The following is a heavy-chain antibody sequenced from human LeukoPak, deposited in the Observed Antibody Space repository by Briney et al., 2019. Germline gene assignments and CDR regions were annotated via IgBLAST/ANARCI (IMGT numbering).Heavy chain of an antibody. J-gene: IGHJ4*02. V-gene: IGHV3-23*01. CDR2: ISGSGGTT. CDR1: GFTFRSYA. CDR3: AKATTVSTTGDY. Sequence: GGSLRLSCEASGFTFRSYAMNWVRQAPGKGLEWVSTISGSGGTTYYADSVKGRFTISRDNSKNTLYLQMNSLKAEDTAVYYCAKATTVSTTGDYWGQGTLVTVSS. D-gene: IGHD4-17*01.